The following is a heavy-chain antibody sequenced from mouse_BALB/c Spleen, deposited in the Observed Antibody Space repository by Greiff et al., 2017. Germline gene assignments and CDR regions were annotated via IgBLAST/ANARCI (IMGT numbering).Heavy chain of an antibody. Sequence: EVQVVESGPELVKPGASVKMSCKASGYTFTSYVMHWVKQKPGQGLEWIGYINPYNDGTKYNEKFKGKATLTSDKSSSTAYMELSSLTSEDSAVYYCASGEKAWFAYWGQGTLVTVSA. J-gene: IGHJ3*01. V-gene: IGHV1-14*01. CDR1: GYTFTSYV. CDR2: INPYNDGT. CDR3: ASGEKAWFAY.